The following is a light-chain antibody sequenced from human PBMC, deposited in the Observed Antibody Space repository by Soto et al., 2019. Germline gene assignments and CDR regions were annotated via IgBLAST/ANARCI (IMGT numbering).Light chain of an antibody. Sequence: QSALTPPPSASGSPGQSVTISCTGTSSDVGDYNYVSWYQHHPGKAPKLMIYEVSKRPSGVPDRFSGSKSGNTASLTVSGLQAEDEADYYCSSYAGSNNFGVFGGGTKLTVL. CDR3: SSYAGSNNFGV. V-gene: IGLV2-8*01. J-gene: IGLJ2*01. CDR2: EVS. CDR1: SSDVGDYNY.